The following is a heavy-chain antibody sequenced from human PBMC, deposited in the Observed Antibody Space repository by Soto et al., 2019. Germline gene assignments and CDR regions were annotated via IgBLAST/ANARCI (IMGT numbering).Heavy chain of an antibody. CDR1: GFTFSAYG. V-gene: IGHV3-30*18. D-gene: IGHD3-10*01. CDR3: AKDRMGAGVRGYFDY. CDR2: ISYDGSNK. Sequence: QVQLVESGGGVVQPGRYLRLSCAGSGFTFSAYGMDWVRQAPGKGLEWVAVISYDGSNKYYADSVKGRFTISRDNSKNQLYLQMNSLRAEDTAVYYCAKDRMGAGVRGYFDYWGQGTLVTVSS. J-gene: IGHJ4*02.